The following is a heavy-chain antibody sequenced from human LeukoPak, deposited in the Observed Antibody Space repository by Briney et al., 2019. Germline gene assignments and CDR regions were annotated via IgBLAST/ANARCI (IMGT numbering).Heavy chain of an antibody. CDR2: INHSGST. J-gene: IGHJ6*03. CDR3: ARGGAGGGWYPEYYYYYYYMDV. V-gene: IGHV4-34*01. Sequence: SETLSLTCAVYGGSFSGYYWSWIRQPPGKGLEWIGEINHSGSTNYNPSLKSRVTISVDTSKNQFSLKLSSVTAADTAVYYCARGGAGGGWYPEYYYYYYYMDVWGKGTTVTVSS. CDR1: GGSFSGYY. D-gene: IGHD6-19*01.